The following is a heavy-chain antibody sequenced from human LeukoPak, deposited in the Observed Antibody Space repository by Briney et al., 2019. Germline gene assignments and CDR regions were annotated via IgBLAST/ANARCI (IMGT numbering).Heavy chain of an antibody. CDR1: GGSISSSSYY. D-gene: IGHD6-13*01. CDR3: ATTAAAGTRLAWFDP. CDR2: VYYSGST. Sequence: PSETLSLTCTVSGGSISSSSYYWGWIRQPPGKGLEWIGSVYYSGSTYYNPSLKSRVTISIDKSKNQFSLKLSSVTAADTAVYYCATTAAAGTRLAWFDPWGQGTLVTVSS. V-gene: IGHV4-39*07. J-gene: IGHJ5*02.